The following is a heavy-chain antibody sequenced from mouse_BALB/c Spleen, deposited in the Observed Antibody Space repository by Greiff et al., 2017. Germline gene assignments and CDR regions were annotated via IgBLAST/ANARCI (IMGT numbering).Heavy chain of an antibody. D-gene: IGHD2-2*01. CDR3: KGRGYRDD. CDR2: IDPENGDT. Sequence: EVKLMESGAELVWSGASVKLSCTASGFYIKDYYMHWVKQRPEQGLEWIGWIDPENGDTEYAPKFQGKATMTADTSSNTAYLQLSSLTSEDTAVYYCKGRGYRDDWGQGTTLTVSS. CDR1: GFYIKDYY. J-gene: IGHJ2*01. V-gene: IGHV14-4*02.